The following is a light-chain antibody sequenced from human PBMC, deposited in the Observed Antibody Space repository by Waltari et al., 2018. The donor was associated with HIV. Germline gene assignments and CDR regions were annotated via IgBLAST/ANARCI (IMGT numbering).Light chain of an antibody. CDR2: VNRDGSH. Sequence: QLVLTQSPSASASLGASVKLTCTLSSGHSRYAIAWHQQQPEKGPRYLMEVNRDGSHIKGDGIPDRFSGSSSGAERYLLISSLQSEDEADFYCQTWGTGIVVFGGGTRLTVL. CDR3: QTWGTGIVV. V-gene: IGLV4-69*01. CDR1: SGHSRYA. J-gene: IGLJ2*01.